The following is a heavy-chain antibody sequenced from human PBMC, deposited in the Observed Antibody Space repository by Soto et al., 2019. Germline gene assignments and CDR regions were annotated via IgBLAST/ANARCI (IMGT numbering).Heavy chain of an antibody. CDR3: ATLPPRIVVVTTEMPT. CDR1: GGSISSYY. Sequence: PSETLSLTCTVSGGSISSYYWSWIRQPPGKGLEWIGYIHYSGSTNYNPSLKSRVTISVDTSKNQFSLKLSSVTAADTAVYYCATLPPRIVVVTTEMPTWGQGTLVTVSS. CDR2: IHYSGST. V-gene: IGHV4-59*01. J-gene: IGHJ5*02. D-gene: IGHD2-21*02.